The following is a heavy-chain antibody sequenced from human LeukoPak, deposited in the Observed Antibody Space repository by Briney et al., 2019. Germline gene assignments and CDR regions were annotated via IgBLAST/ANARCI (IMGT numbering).Heavy chain of an antibody. D-gene: IGHD3-10*01. CDR2: TYYSGST. J-gene: IGHJ4*02. CDR1: GGSINNYY. CDR3: ARVMVRGVNRAAFDY. V-gene: IGHV4-59*01. Sequence: SETLSLTCTVSGGSINNYYWSWFRQPPGKGLEWIGYTYYSGSTKYNPSLKGRVTIYVDTSKNQFSLKLNSVTAADTAIYYCARVMVRGVNRAAFDYWGQGTLVTVSS.